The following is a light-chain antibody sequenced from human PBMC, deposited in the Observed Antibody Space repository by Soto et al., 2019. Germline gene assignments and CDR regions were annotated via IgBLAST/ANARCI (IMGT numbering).Light chain of an antibody. CDR3: QQSSNWSWR. Sequence: EIVLTQSPAPLSLSPGERATLSCRASQSVSSYLAWYQQKPGQAPMLLIYDASNRATGIPARFSGSGSGTDFTLNISSLEPEDCGVYYCQQSSNWSWRFGHGTKGDIK. J-gene: IGKJ1*01. CDR1: QSVSSY. CDR2: DAS. V-gene: IGKV3-11*01.